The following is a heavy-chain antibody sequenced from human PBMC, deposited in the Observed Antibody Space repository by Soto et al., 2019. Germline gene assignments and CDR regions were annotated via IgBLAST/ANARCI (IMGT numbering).Heavy chain of an antibody. CDR3: ARDRIVVVTAIPPLYGRDV. Sequence: GKTSETLSLTCTVSGGSVSSGSYYWSWIRQPPGKGLEWIGYIYYSGNTNYTPPLRSRVTISVDTSKTQFSLKLSSVTAADTAVYYCARDRIVVVTAIPPLYGRDVWGQGTTVTVSS. CDR2: IYYSGNT. V-gene: IGHV4-61*01. CDR1: GGSVSSGSYY. J-gene: IGHJ6*02. D-gene: IGHD2-21*02.